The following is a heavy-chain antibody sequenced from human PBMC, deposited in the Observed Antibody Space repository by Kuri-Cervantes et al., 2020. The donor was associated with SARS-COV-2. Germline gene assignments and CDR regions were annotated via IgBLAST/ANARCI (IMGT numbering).Heavy chain of an antibody. CDR1: GCKFGESA. CDR2: ISGSGGST. Sequence: GESLKISCAASGCKFGESAIQRVRQPPGKGLEWVSAISGSGGSTYYADSVKGRFTISRDNSKNTLYLQMNSLRAEDTAVYYCAKDPPLLRYFQHWGQGTLVTVSS. V-gene: IGHV3-23*01. CDR3: AKDPPLLRYFQH. J-gene: IGHJ1*01. D-gene: IGHD2-15*01.